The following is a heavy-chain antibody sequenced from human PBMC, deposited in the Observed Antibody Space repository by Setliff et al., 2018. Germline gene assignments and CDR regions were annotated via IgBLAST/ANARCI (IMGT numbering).Heavy chain of an antibody. Sequence: KPSETLSLTCAVYGGSFTDHFWSWIRQPPGKGLEWIGEINHSGSTNYNPSLKSRVSISVDTSKNQFSLKLTSVTAADTAVYYCARSGDYGSGRLSPWGQGTLVTVSS. J-gene: IGHJ5*02. CDR1: GGSFTDHF. CDR2: INHSGST. V-gene: IGHV4-34*01. CDR3: ARSGDYGSGRLSP. D-gene: IGHD3-10*01.